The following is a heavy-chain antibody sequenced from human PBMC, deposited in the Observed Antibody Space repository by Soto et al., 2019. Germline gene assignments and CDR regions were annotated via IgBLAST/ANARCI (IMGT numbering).Heavy chain of an antibody. V-gene: IGHV1-18*01. CDR2: ISAKNGAT. D-gene: IGHD1-26*01. CDR3: VRDRDSDTWPSRDV. Sequence: QVHLVQSGAERKKPGASVRVSCKASGYSFTRNGISWVRQAPGQGLEWMGWISAKNGATNYAQKFQGRVIMTTDTTTSTAYMELRSLRSDDTAVYYCVRDRDSDTWPSRDVWGQGTTVTVSS. J-gene: IGHJ6*02. CDR1: GYSFTRNG.